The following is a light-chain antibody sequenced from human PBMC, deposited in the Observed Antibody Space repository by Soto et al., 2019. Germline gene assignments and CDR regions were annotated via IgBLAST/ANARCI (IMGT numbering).Light chain of an antibody. V-gene: IGLV3-1*01. CDR3: QAWDSSTAHYV. CDR1: KLGDKY. Sequence: SYELTQPPSVSVSPGQTASITCSGDKLGDKYACWYQQKPGQSPVLVIYQDNKRPSGIPGRFSGSNSGNTATLTISGTQAMDESDYYCQAWDSSTAHYVFGTGTKLTVL. J-gene: IGLJ1*01. CDR2: QDN.